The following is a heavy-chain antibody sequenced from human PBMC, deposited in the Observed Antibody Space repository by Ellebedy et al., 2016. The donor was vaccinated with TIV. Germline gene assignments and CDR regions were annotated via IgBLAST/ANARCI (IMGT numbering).Heavy chain of an antibody. V-gene: IGHV3-66*01. D-gene: IGHD3-10*01. CDR2: IYSGGSA. J-gene: IGHJ1*01. CDR1: GFTVSTSY. CDR3: ARGFGSGNYYNTD. Sequence: GESLKISCAASGFTVSTSYMTWVRQAPGKGLEWVSVIYSGGSAYYADSVRGRFSVSRDNSKNMLYLHMTGLRVDDTAVYLCARGFGSGNYYNTDWGQGTLVVVS.